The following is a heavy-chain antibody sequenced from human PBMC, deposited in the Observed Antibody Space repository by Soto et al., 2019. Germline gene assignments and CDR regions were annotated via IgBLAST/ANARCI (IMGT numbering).Heavy chain of an antibody. Sequence: GGSLRLSCAASGFTFSSYAMHWVRQAPGKGLEWVAVISSDGVKTYHADSVKGRITISRDNSKNTLSLQMNSLGAEDTAMYYCARDRFYSSGTFLDYWGQGTLVTVSS. CDR1: GFTFSSYA. J-gene: IGHJ4*02. CDR3: ARDRFYSSGTFLDY. CDR2: ISSDGVKT. V-gene: IGHV3-30-3*01. D-gene: IGHD3-10*01.